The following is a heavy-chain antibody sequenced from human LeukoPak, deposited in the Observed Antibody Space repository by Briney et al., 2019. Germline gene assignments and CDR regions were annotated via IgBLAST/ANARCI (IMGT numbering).Heavy chain of an antibody. CDR3: ARTYGDSGY. J-gene: IGHJ4*02. Sequence: PSETLSFTCTVSGGSISSYYWSWIRQPPGKGLEWIGYIYYSGSTYYDPSLKSRVTISLDTSKNQFSLKLSSVTAADTAVYYCARTYGDSGYWGQGTLVTVSS. V-gene: IGHV4-59*04. CDR1: GGSISSYY. CDR2: IYYSGST. D-gene: IGHD4-17*01.